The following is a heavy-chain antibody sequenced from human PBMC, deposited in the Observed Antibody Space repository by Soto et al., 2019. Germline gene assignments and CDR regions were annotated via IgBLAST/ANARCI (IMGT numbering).Heavy chain of an antibody. CDR3: ARQRTSVVTQAYFDD. CDR2: IYYSGST. Sequence: PSETLSLTCTVSGGSINSRSYHWGWIRQSPGKGLEWIGSIYYSGSTYYNPSLKSRVAMSVDTSKNQFSLKLRSVSAADTAVYYCARQRTSVVTQAYFDDWGQGSLVTVSS. J-gene: IGHJ4*02. D-gene: IGHD2-21*02. V-gene: IGHV4-39*01. CDR1: GGSINSRSYH.